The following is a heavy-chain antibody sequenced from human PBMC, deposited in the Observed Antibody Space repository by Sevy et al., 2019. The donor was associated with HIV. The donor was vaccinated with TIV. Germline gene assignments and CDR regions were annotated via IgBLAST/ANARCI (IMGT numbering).Heavy chain of an antibody. CDR1: GFTFSSYG. V-gene: IGHV3-30*18. Sequence: GGSLRLSCAASGFTFSSYGMHWVRQAPGKGLEWVAVISYDGSNKYYADSVKGRFTISRDNSKNTLYLQMNSLRAEDMAVYYCAKDYGDYTLDYWGQGTLVTVSS. J-gene: IGHJ4*02. D-gene: IGHD4-17*01. CDR3: AKDYGDYTLDY. CDR2: ISYDGSNK.